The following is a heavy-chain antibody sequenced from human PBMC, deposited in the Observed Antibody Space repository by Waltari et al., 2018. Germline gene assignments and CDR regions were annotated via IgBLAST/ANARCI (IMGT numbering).Heavy chain of an antibody. CDR2: IWYDGSNK. V-gene: IGHV3-30*18. D-gene: IGHD3-10*01. CDR3: AKSIRAVRGVTPGQYYYYYMDV. J-gene: IGHJ6*03. CDR1: GFTFSSYG. Sequence: QVQLVESGGGVVQPGRSLRLSCAASGFTFSSYGMHWVRQAHGKGLEWVAVIWYDGSNKYYADSVKGRFTISRDNSKNTLYLQMNSLRAEDTAMYYCAKSIRAVRGVTPGQYYYYYMDVWGKGTTVTVSS.